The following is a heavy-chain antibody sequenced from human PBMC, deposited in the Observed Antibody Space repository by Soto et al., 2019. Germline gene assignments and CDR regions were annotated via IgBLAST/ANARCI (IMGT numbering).Heavy chain of an antibody. Sequence: EVQLLESGGGLVQPGGSLRLSCAASGFTFSSYAMSWARQAPGKGLEWVSAISGSGGSTYYADSVKGRFTISRDNSKNTLYLQINSLRAEDTAVYYCAKGATGYYYYGMDVWGQGTTVTVSS. CDR2: ISGSGGST. CDR1: GFTFSSYA. CDR3: AKGATGYYYYGMDV. D-gene: IGHD1-26*01. J-gene: IGHJ6*02. V-gene: IGHV3-23*01.